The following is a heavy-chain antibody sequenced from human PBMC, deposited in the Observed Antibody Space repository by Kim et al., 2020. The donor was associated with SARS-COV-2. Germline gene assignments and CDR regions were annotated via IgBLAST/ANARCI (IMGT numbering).Heavy chain of an antibody. CDR3: AGAAAAGQWVYYGMDV. J-gene: IGHJ6*02. Sequence: GESLKISCKGSGYSFTSYWIGWVRQMPGKGLEWMGIIYPGDSDTRYSPSFQGQVTISADKSISTAYLQWSSLKASDTAMYYCAGAAAAGQWVYYGMDVWGQGTTVTISS. D-gene: IGHD6-13*01. CDR2: IYPGDSDT. CDR1: GYSFTSYW. V-gene: IGHV5-51*01.